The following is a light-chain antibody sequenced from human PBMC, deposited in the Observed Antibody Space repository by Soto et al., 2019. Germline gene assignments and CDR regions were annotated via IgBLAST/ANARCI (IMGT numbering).Light chain of an antibody. V-gene: IGKV1-39*01. Sequence: DIQITQSPSSLSASVGDRVTITCRASQTIAVYLNWYQQKPGKAPRLLIYATSSLQSGVPSRFRGSGSGTDFTLTISSLQPEDFATYYCQQSFSTPGTFGQGTKVDI. CDR3: QQSFSTPGT. CDR1: QTIAVY. J-gene: IGKJ1*01. CDR2: ATS.